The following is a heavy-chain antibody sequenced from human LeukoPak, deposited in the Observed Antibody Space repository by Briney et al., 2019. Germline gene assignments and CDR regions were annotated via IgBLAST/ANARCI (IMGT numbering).Heavy chain of an antibody. V-gene: IGHV1-18*01. CDR1: GYTFTSYD. Sequence: GASVKVSCKASGYTFTSYDINWVRQAAGQGLEWMGWIIAYNGNTNYAQKLQGRVTMTTDTSTSTAYMELRSLRSDDTAVYYCARAGYDLLTLAPDPANDYWGQGTLVTVSS. D-gene: IGHD3-9*01. CDR2: IIAYNGNT. J-gene: IGHJ4*02. CDR3: ARAGYDLLTLAPDPANDY.